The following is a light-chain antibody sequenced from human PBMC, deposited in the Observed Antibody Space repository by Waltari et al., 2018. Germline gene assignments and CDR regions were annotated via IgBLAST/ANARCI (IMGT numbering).Light chain of an antibody. Sequence: QSALTQPASVSGSPGQSITISCTGTSSDVGSHNLVSWYQHHPGKAPKFVIYEGSKRPSGVSNRFSGSKSGNTASLTISGLQAEDEGDYYCCSYAGSNTFNVVCGGGTKLTVL. CDR3: CSYAGSNTFNVV. J-gene: IGLJ2*01. CDR1: SSDVGSHNL. CDR2: EGS. V-gene: IGLV2-23*03.